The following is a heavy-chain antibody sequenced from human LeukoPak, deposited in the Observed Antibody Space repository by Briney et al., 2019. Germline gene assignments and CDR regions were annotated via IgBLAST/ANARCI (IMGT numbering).Heavy chain of an antibody. CDR1: GYSISSGYY. J-gene: IGHJ4*02. V-gene: IGHV4-38-2*02. CDR3: ARSTMVRGDRLGKIDY. CDR2: IYHSGST. D-gene: IGHD3-10*01. Sequence: SETLSLTCTVSGYSISSGYYWGWIRQPPGKGLEWIGSIYHSGSTYYNPSLKSRVTISVDTSKNQFSLKLSSVTAADTAAYFCARSTMVRGDRLGKIDYWGQGTLVTVSS.